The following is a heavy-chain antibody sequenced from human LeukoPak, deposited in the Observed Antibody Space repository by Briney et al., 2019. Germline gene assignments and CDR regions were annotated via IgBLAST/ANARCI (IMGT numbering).Heavy chain of an antibody. J-gene: IGHJ4*02. CDR1: GGTFSGYA. Sequence: SVKVSCKASGGTFSGYAISWVRQAPGQGLEWMGGIIPIFGTANYAQKFQGRVTITTDESTSTAYMELSSLRSEDTAVYYCARSRQWELRNKIFDYWGQGTLVTVSS. V-gene: IGHV1-69*05. CDR2: IIPIFGTA. D-gene: IGHD1-26*01. CDR3: ARSRQWELRNKIFDY.